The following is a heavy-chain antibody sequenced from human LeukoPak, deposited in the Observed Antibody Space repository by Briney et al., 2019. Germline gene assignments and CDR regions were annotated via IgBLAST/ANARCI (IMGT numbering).Heavy chain of an antibody. CDR2: ISSSSSTI. J-gene: IGHJ4*02. Sequence: GGSLRLSCAASGFTFSSYSMNWIRQAPGKGLEWVSYISSSSSTIYYADSVKGRFTISRDNAKNSLYLQMNSLRDEDTAVYYCARGPPPYGGTMDWGQGTLVTVSS. CDR3: ARGPPPYGGTMD. D-gene: IGHD4-23*01. CDR1: GFTFSSYS. V-gene: IGHV3-48*02.